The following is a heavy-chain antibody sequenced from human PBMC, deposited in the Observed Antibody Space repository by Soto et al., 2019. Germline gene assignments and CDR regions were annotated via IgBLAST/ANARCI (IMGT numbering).Heavy chain of an antibody. D-gene: IGHD2-2*01. CDR3: ARWRDDYCSSTSCEPYYYYYYMDV. CDR2: IWYDGSNK. CDR1: GFTFSSYG. Sequence: PGGSLRLSCAASGFTFSSYGMHWVRQAPGKGLEWVAVIWYDGSNKYYADSVKGRFTISRDNSKNTLYLQMNSLRAEDTAVYYCARWRDDYCSSTSCEPYYYYYYMDVWGKGTTVTVSS. J-gene: IGHJ6*03. V-gene: IGHV3-33*01.